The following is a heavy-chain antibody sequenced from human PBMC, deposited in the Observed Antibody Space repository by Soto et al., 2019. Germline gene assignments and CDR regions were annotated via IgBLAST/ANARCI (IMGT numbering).Heavy chain of an antibody. CDR2: VTGGGHTT. J-gene: IGHJ6*02. CDR3: ASSSGDLDVYGMDI. Sequence: GSLRLSCAASGVTFSRYAMSLVRQAPGKGLEWVSTVTGGGHTTYNADSVNGRFTISRDNSKNTLYLQMNNLRAEDTAIYYCASSSGDLDVYGMDIWGPGTTVTVSS. V-gene: IGHV3-23*01. D-gene: IGHD3-10*01. CDR1: GVTFSRYA.